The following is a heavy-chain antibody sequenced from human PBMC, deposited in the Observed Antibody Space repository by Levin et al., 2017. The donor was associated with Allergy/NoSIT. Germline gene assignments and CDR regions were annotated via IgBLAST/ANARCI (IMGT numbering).Heavy chain of an antibody. Sequence: SETLSLTCAVYGESLSGYYWSWIRQPPEKGLELIGEINVSGSTNYNPSLKSRITTSVDTSKNQFSLKLTSVTAADTAVYYCARLRLGRVAAGTHWYFDLWGRGTLVTVSS. V-gene: IGHV4-34*01. D-gene: IGHD6-13*01. CDR2: INVSGST. CDR1: GESLSGYY. J-gene: IGHJ2*01. CDR3: ARLRLGRVAAGTHWYFDL.